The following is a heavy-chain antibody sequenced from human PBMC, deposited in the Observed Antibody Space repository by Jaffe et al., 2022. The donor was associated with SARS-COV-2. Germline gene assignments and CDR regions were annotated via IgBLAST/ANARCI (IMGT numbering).Heavy chain of an antibody. CDR2: IRSKANSYAT. CDR1: GFTFSGSA. Sequence: EVQLVESGGGLVQPGGSLKLSCAASGFTFSGSAMHWVRQASGKGLEWVGRIRSKANSYATAYAASVKGRFTISRDDSKNTAYLQMNSLKTEDTAVYYCTVWGSTTVTDYWGQGTLVTVSS. CDR3: TVWGSTTVTDY. V-gene: IGHV3-73*02. D-gene: IGHD4-4*01. J-gene: IGHJ4*02.